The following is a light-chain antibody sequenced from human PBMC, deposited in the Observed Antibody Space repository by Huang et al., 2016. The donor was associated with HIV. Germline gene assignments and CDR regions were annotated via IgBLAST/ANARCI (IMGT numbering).Light chain of an antibody. J-gene: IGKJ1*01. CDR3: QQYGDSPPT. CDR1: QSVSSSY. CDR2: GAS. V-gene: IGKV3-20*01. Sequence: EIVLTQSPGTLSLSPGERATLSCRASQSVSSSYLAWYQQTHGQAPSLLLYGASSRAPGIPDRFSGSGSGTDFTLTISRLEPEDFAVYYCQQYGDSPPTFGQGTKVEI.